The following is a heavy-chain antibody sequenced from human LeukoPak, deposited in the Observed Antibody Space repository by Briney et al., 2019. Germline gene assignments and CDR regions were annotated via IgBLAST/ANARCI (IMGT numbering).Heavy chain of an antibody. CDR3: ARLSPAAGPWYFDY. D-gene: IGHD6-13*01. V-gene: IGHV4-39*01. CDR2: IHYTGTT. Sequence: SETLSLTCTVSGGSISGSTFYWAWIRQPPGKGLGWIGNIHYTGTTYYNPSLKSRVTISVDTSKNQFSLKVNSVTAADTAVYHCARLSPAAGPWYFDYWGQGTLVTVSS. CDR1: GGSISGSTFY. J-gene: IGHJ4*02.